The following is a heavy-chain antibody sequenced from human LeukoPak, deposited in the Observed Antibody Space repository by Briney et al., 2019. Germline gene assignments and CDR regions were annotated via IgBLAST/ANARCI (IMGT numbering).Heavy chain of an antibody. CDR2: INHSKST. Sequence: PSETLSLTCAVYGGSFSGYYGSWIRQPPGKGLEWIGEINHSKSTNNNPSLKSQVTISVDTSNNQFSLKLRAVTAADTAVYYCARSGSKYSSSLVLHYYYYYMDVSGKGTTVTVSS. D-gene: IGHD6-6*01. CDR3: ARSGSKYSSSLVLHYYYYYMDV. J-gene: IGHJ6*03. V-gene: IGHV4-34*01. CDR1: GGSFSGYY.